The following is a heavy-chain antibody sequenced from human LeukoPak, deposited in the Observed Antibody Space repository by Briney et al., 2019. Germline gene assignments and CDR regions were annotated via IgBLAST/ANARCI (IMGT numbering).Heavy chain of an antibody. V-gene: IGHV3-64*01. CDR3: ARVGGWKLHQGAFDY. CDR2: ISSNGGST. D-gene: IGHD2-15*01. Sequence: GGSLRLSCAASGFTFSSYAMHWVRQAPGKGLEYVSAISSNGGSTYYANSVKGRFTISRDNSKNTLYLQMGSLRAEDMAVYYCARVGGWKLHQGAFDYWGQGTLVTVSS. J-gene: IGHJ4*02. CDR1: GFTFSSYA.